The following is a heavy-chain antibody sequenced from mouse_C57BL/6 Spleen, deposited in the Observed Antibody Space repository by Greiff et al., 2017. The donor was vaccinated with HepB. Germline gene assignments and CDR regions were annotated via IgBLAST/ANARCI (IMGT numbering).Heavy chain of an antibody. Sequence: QLQQSGAELARPGASVKLSCKASGYTFTSYGISWVKQRTGQGLEWIGEIYPRSGNTYYNEKFKGKATLTADKSSSTAYLELRSLTSEDSAVYFCARGREAYWGQGTLVTVSA. V-gene: IGHV1-81*01. CDR1: GYTFTSYG. J-gene: IGHJ3*01. CDR2: IYPRSGNT. CDR3: ARGREAY.